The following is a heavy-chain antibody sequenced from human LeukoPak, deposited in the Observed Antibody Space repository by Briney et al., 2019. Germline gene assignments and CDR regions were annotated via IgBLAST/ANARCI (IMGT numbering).Heavy chain of an antibody. CDR1: GFTFSIYA. CDR3: ARDRPNYYGSDGHYYRRDGDY. CDR2: ITSRGEST. D-gene: IGHD3-22*01. Sequence: GGPLRLSCAASGFTFSIYAMSWVRQAPGKGLQWVSSITSRGESTWYVDSVKGRFTITRDNSENTLYLQMHSLRAEDTAVYYCARDRPNYYGSDGHYYRRDGDYWGRGTLVSVSS. V-gene: IGHV3-23*01. J-gene: IGHJ4*02.